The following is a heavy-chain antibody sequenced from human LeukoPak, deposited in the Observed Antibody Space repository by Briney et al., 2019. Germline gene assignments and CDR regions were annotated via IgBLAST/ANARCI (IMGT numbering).Heavy chain of an antibody. J-gene: IGHJ4*02. CDR1: DFSFSNYW. V-gene: IGHV3-7*01. D-gene: IGHD6-13*01. CDR3: ARDGGQQLVWHY. Sequence: PGGSLRLSCAASDFSFSNYWMTWLRQAPGKGLEWVANIRGDGSLKYYLDSVKGRFTISRDNAKNSLYLQMNSLRAEDTAVYYCARDGGQQLVWHYWGQGTLVTVSS. CDR2: IRGDGSLK.